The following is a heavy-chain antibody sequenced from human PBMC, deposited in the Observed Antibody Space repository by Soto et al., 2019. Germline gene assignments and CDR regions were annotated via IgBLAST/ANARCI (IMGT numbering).Heavy chain of an antibody. Sequence: SETLSLTCTVSGGSISSYYWSWIRQPPGKGLEWIGYIYYSGSTNYNPSLKSRVTISVDTSKNQFSLKLSSVTAADTAVYYCARDNMTTVTGDYYYYGMDVWGQGTTVTVS. CDR2: IYYSGST. CDR1: GGSISSYY. J-gene: IGHJ6*02. CDR3: ARDNMTTVTGDYYYYGMDV. D-gene: IGHD4-4*01. V-gene: IGHV4-59*01.